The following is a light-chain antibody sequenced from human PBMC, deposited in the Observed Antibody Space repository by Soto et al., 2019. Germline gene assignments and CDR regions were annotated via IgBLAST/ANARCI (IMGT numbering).Light chain of an antibody. CDR2: QAS. CDR3: PQYNSHWSWT. CDR1: QRINNW. J-gene: IGKJ1*01. Sequence: IQISLSPSTVAASAGARVSITCRTSQRINNWLALYQQKPGKAPKLLIYQASNLQSGVPPRFSGSGFGTEFTLTISNLQPEDFAMYYCPQYNSHWSWTFGQGTKVEIK. V-gene: IGKV1-5*03.